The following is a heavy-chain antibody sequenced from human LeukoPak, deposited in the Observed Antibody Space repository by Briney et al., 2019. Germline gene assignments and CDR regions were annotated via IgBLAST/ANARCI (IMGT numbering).Heavy chain of an antibody. V-gene: IGHV3-74*01. D-gene: IGHD6-19*01. CDR3: AKDWGSSGWYNYFDP. CDR1: GLTFSSHW. Sequence: GGSLRLSCAASGLTFSSHWMHWVRHAPGKGLVWVSRITNDGSSTTYADSVKGRFTISRDNSKDTLYLEMDSLRTEDTAVYYCAKDWGSSGWYNYFDPWGQGTLVTVSS. J-gene: IGHJ5*02. CDR2: ITNDGSST.